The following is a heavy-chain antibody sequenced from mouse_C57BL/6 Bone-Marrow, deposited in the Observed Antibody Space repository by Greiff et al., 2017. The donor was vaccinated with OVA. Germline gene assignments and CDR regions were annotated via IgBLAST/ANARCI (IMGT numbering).Heavy chain of an antibody. CDR3: AVIYDGSPFAY. CDR1: GYTFTNYW. CDR2: IYPGGGYT. Sequence: QVQLQQSGAELVRPGTSVKMSCKASGYTFTNYWIGWAKQRPGHGLEWIGDIYPGGGYTNYNEKFKGKATLTADKSSSTAYMQFSSLTSEDSAIYYCAVIYDGSPFAYWGQGTLVTVSA. J-gene: IGHJ3*01. D-gene: IGHD2-3*01. V-gene: IGHV1-63*01.